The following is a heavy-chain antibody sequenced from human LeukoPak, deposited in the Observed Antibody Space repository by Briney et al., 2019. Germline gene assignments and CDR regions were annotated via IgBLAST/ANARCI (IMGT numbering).Heavy chain of an antibody. J-gene: IGHJ4*02. CDR2: IYDTVGA. D-gene: IGHD3-22*01. V-gene: IGHV4-59*11. CDR1: GDSITSHY. CDR3: ARGHYYGNSGDY. Sequence: SETLSLTCTVSGDSITSHYWSWLRQPPGKGLDWIAYIYDTVGANYNPSLKSRVTISRDTSKNQFSLNVTSVTAADTAIYYCARGHYYGNSGDYWGQGTLVTVSS.